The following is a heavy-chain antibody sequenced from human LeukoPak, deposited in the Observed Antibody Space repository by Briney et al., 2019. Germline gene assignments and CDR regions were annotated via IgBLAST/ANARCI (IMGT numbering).Heavy chain of an antibody. J-gene: IGHJ4*02. CDR1: GGTFSSYD. Sequence: SVKVSCKASGGTFSSYDISWVRQAPGQGLEWMGGIMPMFGTANYAQKFQGRVTITGDKSTSTAYMELSSLRSEDTAVYYCASGRTDIVVVPATLRNYYFDYWGQGTLVTVSS. CDR3: ASGRTDIVVVPATLRNYYFDY. CDR2: IMPMFGTA. D-gene: IGHD2-2*01. V-gene: IGHV1-69*06.